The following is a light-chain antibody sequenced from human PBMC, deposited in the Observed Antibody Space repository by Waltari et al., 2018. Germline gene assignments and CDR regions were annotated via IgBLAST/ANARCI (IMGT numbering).Light chain of an antibody. Sequence: DIQMNQSPSSLSASVGDRVTISCRASQGVSVYLNWYQQKPGKAPNLLIYTVSNLHSGVPSRFSGSGSGTDFTLTISSLQPEDFATYYCQQTYNSPWTFGQGTKVEIK. CDR3: QQTYNSPWT. J-gene: IGKJ1*01. CDR1: QGVSVY. CDR2: TVS. V-gene: IGKV1-39*01.